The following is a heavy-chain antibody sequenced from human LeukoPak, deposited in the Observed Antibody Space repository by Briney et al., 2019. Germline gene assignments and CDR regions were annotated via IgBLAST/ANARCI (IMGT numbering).Heavy chain of an antibody. CDR2: INHSGST. CDR1: GGSFSGYY. D-gene: IGHD3-3*01. Sequence: PSETLSLTCAVYGGSFSGYYWSWIRQPPGKGLEWIGEINHSGSTNHNPSLKSRVTISVDTSKNQFSLKLSSVTAADTAVYYCARGQKRITIFGVGRSWFDPWGQGTLVTVSS. CDR3: ARGQKRITIFGVGRSWFDP. V-gene: IGHV4-34*01. J-gene: IGHJ5*02.